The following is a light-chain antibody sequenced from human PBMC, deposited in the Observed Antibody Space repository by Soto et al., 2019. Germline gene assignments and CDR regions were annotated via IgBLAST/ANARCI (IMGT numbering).Light chain of an antibody. Sequence: DIQMTPSPSSLSASVGDRVTITCRASQDIRTDLGWYQQKPGKAPERLMYAVSTLGSGVPSRFSGSGSGTEFTLKINGLQPEDFATYYCLQHNSSPRTFGQGTKVEIK. V-gene: IGKV1-17*01. CDR2: AVS. CDR1: QDIRTD. CDR3: LQHNSSPRT. J-gene: IGKJ1*01.